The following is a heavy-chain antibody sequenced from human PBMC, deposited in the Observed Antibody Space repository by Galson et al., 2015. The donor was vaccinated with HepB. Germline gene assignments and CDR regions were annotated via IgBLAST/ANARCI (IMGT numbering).Heavy chain of an antibody. CDR3: AKDPYLYSALAGTMAGFDH. CDR2: ISYDGSNK. J-gene: IGHJ4*02. Sequence: SLRLSCAASGFTFSNYGMHWVRQAPGKGLEWVAVISYDGSNKYYADSVKGRFTISRDNSKNTLYLQMNSLRAEDTALYYCAKDPYLYSALAGTMAGFDHWGQGTLATVSS. V-gene: IGHV3-30*18. CDR1: GFTFSNYG. D-gene: IGHD6-19*01.